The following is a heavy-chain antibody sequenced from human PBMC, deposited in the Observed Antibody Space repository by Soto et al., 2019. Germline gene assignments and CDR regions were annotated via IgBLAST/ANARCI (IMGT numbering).Heavy chain of an antibody. D-gene: IGHD3-3*01. CDR2: IYSGGST. Sequence: SETLSLTCTVSGGFVNSDTHSWSWIRQTPGKRLEWIGSIYSGGSTKNPSLRSRVTMSVDTSKNQFSLKLRSVIVADTAVYHCTRHAPLRFLGMDVWGQGTTVTVSS. V-gene: IGHV4-61*01. J-gene: IGHJ6*02. CDR3: TRHAPLRFLGMDV. CDR1: GGFVNSDTHS.